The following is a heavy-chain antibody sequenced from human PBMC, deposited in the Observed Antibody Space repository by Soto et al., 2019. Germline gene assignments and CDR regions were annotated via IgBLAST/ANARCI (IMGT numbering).Heavy chain of an antibody. CDR2: IIPIFGTA. V-gene: IGHV1-69*06. D-gene: IGHD3-22*01. CDR3: ATTITMIVVATNYYGMDV. CDR1: GGTFSSYA. J-gene: IGHJ6*02. Sequence: GASVKVSCKASGGTFSSYAISWVRQAPGQGLEWMGGIIPIFGTANYAQKFQGRVTITADKSTSTAYMELSSLRSEDTAVYYCATTITMIVVATNYYGMDVWGQGTTVTVSS.